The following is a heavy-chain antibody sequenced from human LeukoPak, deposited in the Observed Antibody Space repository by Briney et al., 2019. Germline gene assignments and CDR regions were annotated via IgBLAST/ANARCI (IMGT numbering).Heavy chain of an antibody. CDR1: GFTFGDYA. J-gene: IGHJ4*02. CDR2: ISGSCGST. D-gene: IGHD1-7*01. CDR3: AKETSWNYGPGDY. Sequence: GGSLRLSCTASGFTFGDYAMSWVRQAPGKGLEGVSAISGSCGSTYYADSVKGRFTISRDNSKNTLYLQMNSLRAEDTAVYYCAKETSWNYGPGDYWGQGTLVTVSS. V-gene: IGHV3-23*01.